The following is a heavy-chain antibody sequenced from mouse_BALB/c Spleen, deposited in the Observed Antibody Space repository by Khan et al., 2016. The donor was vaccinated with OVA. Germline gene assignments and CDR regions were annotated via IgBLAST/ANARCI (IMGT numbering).Heavy chain of an antibody. CDR3: SRSGYGFGAY. Sequence: QVQLQQSGAELVRPGTSVKVSCKASGYAFTDYLIEWLKQRPGQGLEWIGVINPGSGGTHYNETFMDRATLTADKSSSTAYMQLSSLTSDDSAVYFCSRSGYGFGAYWGPGTLVTVSA. D-gene: IGHD3-2*02. CDR2: INPGSGGT. CDR1: GYAFTDYL. J-gene: IGHJ3*01. V-gene: IGHV1-54*01.